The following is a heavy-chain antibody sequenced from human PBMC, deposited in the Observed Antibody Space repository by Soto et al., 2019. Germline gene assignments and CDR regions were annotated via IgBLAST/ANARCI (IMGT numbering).Heavy chain of an antibody. D-gene: IGHD6-19*01. CDR3: ARGRIAVAGTVLDY. CDR2: INAGNGNT. V-gene: IGHV1-3*01. J-gene: IGHJ4*02. CDR1: GYTFTSYA. Sequence: QVQLVQSGAEVKKPGASVKVSCKASGYTFTSYAMHWVRQAPGQRLEWMGWINAGNGNTKYSQKFQGRVTSTRDTSASTAYMELSSLRSEDTAVYYCARGRIAVAGTVLDYWGQGTLVTVSS.